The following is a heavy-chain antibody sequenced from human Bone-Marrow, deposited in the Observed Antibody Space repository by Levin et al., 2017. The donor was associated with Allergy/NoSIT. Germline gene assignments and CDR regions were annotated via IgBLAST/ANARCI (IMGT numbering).Heavy chain of an antibody. V-gene: IGHV3-30*18. J-gene: IGHJ4*02. CDR1: GFIFSNFG. D-gene: IGHD6-25*01. Sequence: GGSLRLSCKATGFIFSNFGMHWVRQAPGKGLEWVASISHDGSNIYYSDSMRGRFAISRDNSKNTLDLQVNSLRREDTALYYCAKKQRLTFFDAWGQGTLVTVSS. CDR2: ISHDGSNI. CDR3: AKKQRLTFFDA.